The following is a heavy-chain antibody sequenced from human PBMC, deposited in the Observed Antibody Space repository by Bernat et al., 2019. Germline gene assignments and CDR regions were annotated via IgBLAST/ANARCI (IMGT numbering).Heavy chain of an antibody. D-gene: IGHD3-16*02. Sequence: QLQLVESGGGVVQPGRSLRLSCAASGFTFSSYAMHWVRQAPGKGLEWVAVISYDGSNKYYADSVKGRFTISRDNSKNTLYLQMNSLRAEDTAVYYCARDRPYDYIWGSYRPYYYYYMDVWGKGTTVTVSS. V-gene: IGHV3-30*01. CDR3: ARDRPYDYIWGSYRPYYYYYMDV. CDR2: ISYDGSNK. J-gene: IGHJ6*03. CDR1: GFTFSSYA.